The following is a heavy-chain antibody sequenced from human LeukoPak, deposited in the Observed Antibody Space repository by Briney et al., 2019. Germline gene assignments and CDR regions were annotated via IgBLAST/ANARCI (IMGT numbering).Heavy chain of an antibody. D-gene: IGHD3-3*01. Sequence: GGSLRLSCAASGFSFSTHGIHWVRQAPGKGLEWVAFIRYDGTNKYYADSVKGRFTISRDNSKNTVYLQMNSLRAEDTAVYYCVRSGYYTYQYYYMDVWGKGTTVTVSS. J-gene: IGHJ6*03. V-gene: IGHV3-30*02. CDR3: VRSGYYTYQYYYMDV. CDR2: IRYDGTNK. CDR1: GFSFSTHG.